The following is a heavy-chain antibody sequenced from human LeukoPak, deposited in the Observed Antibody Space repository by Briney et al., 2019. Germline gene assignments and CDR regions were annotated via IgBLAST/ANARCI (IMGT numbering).Heavy chain of an antibody. CDR1: GFTFSSYS. V-gene: IGHV3-21*01. Sequence: GGSLRLSCAASGFTFSSYSMNWVRQAPGKGLEWVSSISSSSSYIYYADSVKGRFTISRDNAKNSLCLQMNSLRAEDTAVYYCARGRDGYNHFDYWGQGTLVTVSS. CDR3: ARGRDGYNHFDY. J-gene: IGHJ4*02. D-gene: IGHD5-24*01. CDR2: ISSSSSYI.